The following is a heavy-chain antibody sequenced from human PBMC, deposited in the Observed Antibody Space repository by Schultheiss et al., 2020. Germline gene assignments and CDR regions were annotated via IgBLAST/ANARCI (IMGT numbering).Heavy chain of an antibody. Sequence: SETLSLTCTVSGGTITSNSSYWPWIRQPPGKALEWTGSIYYSGRTSYSQSLKSRVTISVDTSKNQFSLDLRSVTAADTAVDYCARDSWALYCSSSAFDYWGQ. CDR3: ARDSWALYCSSSAFDY. D-gene: IGHD6-6*01. CDR1: GGTITSNSSY. CDR2: IYYSGRT. J-gene: IGHJ4*02. V-gene: IGHV4-39*02.